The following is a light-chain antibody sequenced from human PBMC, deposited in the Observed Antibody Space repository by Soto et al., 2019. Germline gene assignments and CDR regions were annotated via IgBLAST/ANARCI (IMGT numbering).Light chain of an antibody. CDR1: QSISKY. CDR3: QRYDDAPLT. Sequence: DIQMTQSPSTLSVFVGDRVTITCRASQSISKYLGWYQQKPGKAPNLLIYDASILESGVPSRFSGSGSGTEFSLTISSLQADDFATYYCQRYDDAPLTFGGGTKVDIK. CDR2: DAS. J-gene: IGKJ4*01. V-gene: IGKV1-5*01.